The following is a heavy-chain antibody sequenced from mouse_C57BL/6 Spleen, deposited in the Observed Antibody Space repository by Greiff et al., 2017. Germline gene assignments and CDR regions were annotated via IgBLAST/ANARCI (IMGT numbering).Heavy chain of an antibody. V-gene: IGHV10-3*01. CDR3: LRDGNYPYYYAMDY. D-gene: IGHD2-1*01. CDR2: IRSKSSNYAT. CDR1: GFTFNTYA. J-gene: IGHJ4*01. Sequence: EVQVVESGGGLVQPKGSLKLSCAASGFTFNTYAMHWVRQAPGKGLEWVARIRSKSSNYATYYADSVKDRFTISRDDSQSMLYLQMNNLKTEDTAMYYCLRDGNYPYYYAMDYWGQGTSVTVSS.